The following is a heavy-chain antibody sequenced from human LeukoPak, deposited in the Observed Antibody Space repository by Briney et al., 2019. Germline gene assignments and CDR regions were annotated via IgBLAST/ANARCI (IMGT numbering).Heavy chain of an antibody. CDR2: IRGGASDI. J-gene: IGHJ6*02. CDR3: ARDAFHYYGMDV. CDR1: GFTFSTYE. Sequence: GGSLRLSCAASGFTFSTYEMNWVRQAPGKGLEWVSYIRGGASDINYAASVQGRFTVSRDNAKKSLYLQMHSLRGEDTAVYFCARDAFHYYGMDVWGQGTTVTVSS. V-gene: IGHV3-48*03.